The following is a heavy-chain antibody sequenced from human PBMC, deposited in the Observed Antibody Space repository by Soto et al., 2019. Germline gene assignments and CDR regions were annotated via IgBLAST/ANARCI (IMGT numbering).Heavy chain of an antibody. CDR1: GYTFTGYY. J-gene: IGHJ4*02. Sequence: ASVKVSCKASGYTFTGYYMHWVRQAPGQGLEWMGWINPNSGGTNYAQKFQGRVTMTRDTSISTAYMELSRLRSDDTAVYYCATQKGTVAGTFDYWGQGTPVTVSS. D-gene: IGHD6-19*01. CDR3: ATQKGTVAGTFDY. V-gene: IGHV1-2*02. CDR2: INPNSGGT.